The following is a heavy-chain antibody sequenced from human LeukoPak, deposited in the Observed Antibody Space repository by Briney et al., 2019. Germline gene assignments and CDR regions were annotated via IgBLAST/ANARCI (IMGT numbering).Heavy chain of an antibody. V-gene: IGHV3-73*01. Sequence: GVSLTLFCAPSGIAFQGSAVHWVLQSFGTVLKWFSCMRDRNKNYATIYGASVRGRFTISRDDSVNTATLRMNSLRSEDTAVYFCIRHVEYVTPDSWGQGTLVTVSS. CDR3: IRHVEYVTPDS. D-gene: IGHD3-16*01. CDR1: GIAFQGSA. CDR2: MRDRNKNYAT. J-gene: IGHJ4*02.